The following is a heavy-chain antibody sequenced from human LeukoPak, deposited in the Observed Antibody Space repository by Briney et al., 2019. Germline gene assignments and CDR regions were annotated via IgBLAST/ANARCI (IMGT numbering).Heavy chain of an antibody. CDR2: INTDGSST. CDR3: ARDGERGLFDY. V-gene: IGHV3-74*01. Sequence: GGSLRLSCAASGFTFSSYWMHWVRQAPGKGLVWVSRINTDGSSTSYADSVKGRFTISRDNAKNTLYLQMNSLRAEDTAVYYCARDGERGLFDYWGQGTLVTVSS. CDR1: GFTFSSYW. J-gene: IGHJ4*02. D-gene: IGHD1-26*01.